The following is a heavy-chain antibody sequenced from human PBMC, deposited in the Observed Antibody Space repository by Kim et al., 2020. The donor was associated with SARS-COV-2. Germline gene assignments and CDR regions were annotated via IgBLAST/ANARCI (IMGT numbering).Heavy chain of an antibody. CDR2: ISYDGSNK. D-gene: IGHD6-13*01. Sequence: GGSLRLSCAASGFTFSSYAMHWVRQAPGKGLEWVAVISYDGSNKYYADSVKGRFTISRDNSKNTLYLQMNSLRAEDTAVYYCARESVSSWHAYFDYWGQGTLVPVSS. CDR1: GFTFSSYA. J-gene: IGHJ4*02. CDR3: ARESVSSWHAYFDY. V-gene: IGHV3-30*04.